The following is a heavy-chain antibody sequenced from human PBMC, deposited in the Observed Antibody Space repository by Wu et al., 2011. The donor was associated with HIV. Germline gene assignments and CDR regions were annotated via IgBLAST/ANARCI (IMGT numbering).Heavy chain of an antibody. D-gene: IGHD3-10*01. J-gene: IGHJ3*02. V-gene: IGHV1-2*02. CDR3: ARGPLSGTMVRGVTDAFDI. CDR1: GYTFTGYY. CDR2: INPNSGGT. Sequence: QVQLVQSGAEVKKPGASVKVSCKASGYTFTGYYMHWVRQAPGQGLEWMGWINPNSGGTNYAQKFQGRVTMTRDTSISTAYMELSRLRSDDTAVYYCARGPLSGTMVRGVTDAFDIWGQGTIGHRLF.